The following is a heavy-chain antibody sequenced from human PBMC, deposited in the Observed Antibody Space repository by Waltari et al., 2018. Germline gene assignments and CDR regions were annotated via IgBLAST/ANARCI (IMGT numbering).Heavy chain of an antibody. CDR1: GFTFSSYS. Sequence: EVQLVESGGGLVKPGGSLRLSCAASGFTFSSYSMNWVRQAPGKGLEWVSSIRRSSYIYYADAGKGRFTIARDNAKNSLYLQRNSLRAEDTAVYYCARSKYYCDYWGQGTLVTVSS. CDR2: IRRSSYI. CDR3: ARSKYYCDY. V-gene: IGHV3-21*01. J-gene: IGHJ4*02.